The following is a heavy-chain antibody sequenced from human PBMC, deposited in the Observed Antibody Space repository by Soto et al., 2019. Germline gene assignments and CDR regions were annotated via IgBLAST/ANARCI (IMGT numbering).Heavy chain of an antibody. Sequence: ASVKVSCKASGYTFTSYAMHWVRQAPGQRLEWMGWINAGNGNTKYSQKFQGRVTITRDTSASTAYMELSSLRSEDTAVYYCAIPLAPYYYYYGMEVWGQGTTVTVSS. J-gene: IGHJ6*02. V-gene: IGHV1-3*01. CDR2: INAGNGNT. CDR1: GYTFTSYA. CDR3: AIPLAPYYYYYGMEV.